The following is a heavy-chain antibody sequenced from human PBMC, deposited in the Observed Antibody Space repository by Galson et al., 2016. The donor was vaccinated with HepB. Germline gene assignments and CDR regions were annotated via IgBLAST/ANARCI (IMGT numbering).Heavy chain of an antibody. Sequence: SLRLSCAASGFTLRSYALYWVRQAPGKGLEWVAVISYDGRNKYYADSVKDRFTISRDNSKNTLYLQMSSLRTDDTAVYFCAGEWESSTGWKPGYWGPGTLVTVSS. CDR1: GFTLRSYA. CDR3: AGEWESSTGWKPGY. CDR2: ISYDGRNK. J-gene: IGHJ4*02. V-gene: IGHV3-30*04. D-gene: IGHD2-8*02.